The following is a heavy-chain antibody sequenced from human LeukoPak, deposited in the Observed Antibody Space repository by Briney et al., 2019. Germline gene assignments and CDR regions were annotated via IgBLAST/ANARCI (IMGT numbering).Heavy chain of an antibody. Sequence: SETLSLTCTVSGGSISSSSYYWGWIRQPPGEGLEWIGSIYYSGSTYYNPSLKSRVTISVDTSKNQFSLKLSSVTAADTAVYYCRIGSGYSHDYWGQGTLVTVSS. D-gene: IGHD3-3*01. CDR1: GGSISSSSYY. J-gene: IGHJ4*02. CDR2: IYYSGST. CDR3: RIGSGYSHDY. V-gene: IGHV4-39*07.